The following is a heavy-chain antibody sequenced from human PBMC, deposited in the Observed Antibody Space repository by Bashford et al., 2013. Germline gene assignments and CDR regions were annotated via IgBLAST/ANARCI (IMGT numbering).Heavy chain of an antibody. CDR1: GFTVSSNY. J-gene: IGHJ4*02. CDR3: ARLSGYSSGWPDRPTEYYFDY. CDR2: IYSGGST. D-gene: IGHD6-19*01. V-gene: IGHV3-53*01. Sequence: GGSLRLSCAASGFTVSSNYMSWVRQAPGKGLEWVSVIYSGGSTYYADSVKGRFTISRDNSKNTLYLQMNSLRAEDTAVYYCARLSGYSSGWPDRPTEYYFDYVGQGTLVPPSP.